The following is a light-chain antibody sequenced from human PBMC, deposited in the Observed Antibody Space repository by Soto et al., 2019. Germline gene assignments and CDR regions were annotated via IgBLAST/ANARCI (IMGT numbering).Light chain of an antibody. CDR1: NIGNKR. Sequence: SSELTQSPSVSVAPEKTATITCGGNNIGNKRVHWYRQKPGQAPVLLISYDSDRPSGIPERFSGSNSGNTATLTISRVEAGDEADYYCQVWDIMTDKDVFGSGTKLTVL. CDR3: QVWDIMTDKDV. CDR2: YDS. V-gene: IGLV3-21*04. J-gene: IGLJ1*01.